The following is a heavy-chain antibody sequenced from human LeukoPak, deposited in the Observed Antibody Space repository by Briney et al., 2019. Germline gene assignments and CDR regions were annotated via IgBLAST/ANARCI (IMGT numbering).Heavy chain of an antibody. CDR2: ISSSSSYI. CDR3: ASGAYGSGSSGGLDY. D-gene: IGHD3-10*01. CDR1: GFTFSSYS. Sequence: PGGSLRLSCAASGFTFSSYSMNWVRQAPGKGLEWVSSISSSSSYIYYADSVKGRFTISRDNAKNSLYLQMNSLRAEDTAVYYCASGAYGSGSSGGLDYWGQGTLVTVSS. V-gene: IGHV3-21*01. J-gene: IGHJ4*02.